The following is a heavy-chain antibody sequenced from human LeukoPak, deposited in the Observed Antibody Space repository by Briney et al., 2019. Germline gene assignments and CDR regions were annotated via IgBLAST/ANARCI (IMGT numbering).Heavy chain of an antibody. Sequence: ETLSLTCAVYGGSFSGYYWSWIRQPPGKGLEWVSAISGSGGSTYYADSVKGRFTISRDNSKNTLYLQMNSLRAEDTAVYYCARDRLAYIPTNWFDPWGQGTLVTVSS. V-gene: IGHV3-23*01. CDR2: ISGSGGST. CDR1: GGSFSGYY. CDR3: ARDRLAYIPTNWFDP. D-gene: IGHD2-21*01. J-gene: IGHJ5*02.